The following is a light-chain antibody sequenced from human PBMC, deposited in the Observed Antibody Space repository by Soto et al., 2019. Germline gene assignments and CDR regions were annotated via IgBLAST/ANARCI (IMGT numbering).Light chain of an antibody. V-gene: IGKV3-20*01. CDR3: QQYGSSLRT. CDR2: GAS. CDR1: QSVSSSY. Sequence: EIVLTQSPGTLSLSPGEIATLYFSASQSVSSSYLAWYQQKPGQAPRLLIYGASSRATCIPDRFSGSGSGTDFTLTISRLEPEDFAVYYCQQYGSSLRTFGQGTKVDIK. J-gene: IGKJ1*01.